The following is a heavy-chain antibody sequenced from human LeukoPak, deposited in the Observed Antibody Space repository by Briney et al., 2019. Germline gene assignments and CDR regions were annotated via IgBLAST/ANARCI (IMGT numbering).Heavy chain of an antibody. CDR1: EFSVGSNY. Sequence: GGSLRLSCAASEFSVGSNYMTWVRQAPGKGLEWVSLIYSGGSTYYADSVKGRFTISRDNSKNTLYLQMNSLRAEDTAVYYCARRWSFDFWGRGTLVTVSS. D-gene: IGHD6-13*01. V-gene: IGHV3-66*01. J-gene: IGHJ4*02. CDR3: ARRWSFDF. CDR2: IYSGGST.